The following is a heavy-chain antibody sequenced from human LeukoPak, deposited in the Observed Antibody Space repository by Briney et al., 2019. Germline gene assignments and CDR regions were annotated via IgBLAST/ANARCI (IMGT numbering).Heavy chain of an antibody. CDR2: INPNSGGT. J-gene: IGHJ4*02. CDR1: GYTFTVYY. CDR3: ARGPTNGLDY. D-gene: IGHD2-8*01. V-gene: IGHV1-2*02. Sequence: GASVKVSCKASGYTFTVYYMHWERQAPGQGLEWMGWINPNSGGTVYAQKFQGRVTMTRDTSINTVYMELSRLISDDTAFYYCARGPTNGLDYWGQGTLVTVSS.